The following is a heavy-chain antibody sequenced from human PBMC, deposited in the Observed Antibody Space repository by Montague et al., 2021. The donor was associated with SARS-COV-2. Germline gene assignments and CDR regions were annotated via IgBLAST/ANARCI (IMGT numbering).Heavy chain of an antibody. CDR2: IYHTGST. D-gene: IGHD3-22*01. CDR3: VANGYYSLDF. CDR1: GDSITGSDNW. J-gene: IGHJ4*02. Sequence: SETLSLTCVVSGDSITGSDNWWSWVRQPPGKGLDWIGEIYHTGSTNFNPSLTSRVTISIDESKNQFSLKLRSVTAADTAIYYCVANGYYSLDFWGQGTPVTVSS. V-gene: IGHV4-4*02.